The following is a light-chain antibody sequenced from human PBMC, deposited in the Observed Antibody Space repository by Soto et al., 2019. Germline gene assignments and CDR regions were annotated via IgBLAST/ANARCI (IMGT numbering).Light chain of an antibody. J-gene: IGKJ2*01. CDR2: AAR. CDR3: QQSHSTPYT. CDR1: QSISRN. V-gene: IGKV1-39*01. Sequence: DIQLTQSPSSLSPSVGDRITLSCRASQSISRNLNWYQQMPGKAPSLLIYAARDLQSGVPGRFSGSGSGTEFNLTISSLQPDDLATYYCQQSHSTPYTFGQGTKLEI.